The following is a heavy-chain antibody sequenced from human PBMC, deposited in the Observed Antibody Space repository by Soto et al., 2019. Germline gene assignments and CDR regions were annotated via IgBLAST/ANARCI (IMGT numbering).Heavy chain of an antibody. CDR2: VSPGGDTV. Sequence: DVQLAESGGGLVQPGGSLRLSCVASGFPYSVYSMDWVRQVPGKGLEWLAYVSPGGDTVYYADSVNGRFFISRDTPRNSVFLQMNSLRHEDTAVYYCVRGSRANCFDLWGPGTVVTVSS. CDR1: GFPYSVYS. J-gene: IGHJ3*01. CDR3: VRGSRANCFDL. V-gene: IGHV3-48*02.